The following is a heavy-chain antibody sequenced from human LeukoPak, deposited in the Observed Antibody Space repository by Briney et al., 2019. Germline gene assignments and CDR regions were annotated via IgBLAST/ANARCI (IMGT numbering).Heavy chain of an antibody. D-gene: IGHD6-13*01. J-gene: IGHJ6*02. CDR3: ARDGSSSWYHYYDMDV. CDR2: IKQDGSEK. Sequence: GGSLRLSCAASGFTFSSYWMSWVRQAPGKGLEWVANIKQDGSEKYYVDSVKGRFTISRDNAKNSLYLQMNSLRAEDTAVYYCARDGSSSWYHYYDMDVWGQGTTVTVSS. CDR1: GFTFSSYW. V-gene: IGHV3-7*01.